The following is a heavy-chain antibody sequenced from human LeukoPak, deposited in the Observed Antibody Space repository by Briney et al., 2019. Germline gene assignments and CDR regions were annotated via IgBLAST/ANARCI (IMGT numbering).Heavy chain of an antibody. CDR3: ARARNRMHYDFWSGYYTLDY. J-gene: IGHJ4*02. V-gene: IGHV4-4*02. Sequence: PSETLSLTCAVSGGSISSSNWWSWVRQPPGKGLEWIGEIYHSGSTNYNPSLKSRVTISIDKSKNQFSLKLSSVTAADTAVYYCARARNRMHYDFWSGYYTLDYWGQGTLVTVSS. CDR2: IYHSGST. D-gene: IGHD3-3*01. CDR1: GGSISSSNW.